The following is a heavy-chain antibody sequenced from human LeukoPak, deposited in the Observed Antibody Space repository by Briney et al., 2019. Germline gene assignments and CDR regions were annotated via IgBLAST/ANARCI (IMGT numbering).Heavy chain of an antibody. CDR1: GRSFSSYA. CDR3: AKQGAVRQDYYMDV. CDR2: IIPIFGTP. D-gene: IGHD3-16*01. V-gene: IGHV1-69*06. Sequence: SVDVSCKASGRSFSSYAITWVRQAPGQGLEWMGRIIPIFGTPTYAQKFQGRVTITADMGSSTAYLELTSLTAEDTARYFCAKQGAVRQDYYMDVWGNGTTVTVCS. J-gene: IGHJ6*03.